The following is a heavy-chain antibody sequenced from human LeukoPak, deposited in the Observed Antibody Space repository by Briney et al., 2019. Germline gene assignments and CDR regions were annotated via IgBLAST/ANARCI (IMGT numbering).Heavy chain of an antibody. CDR1: GYTFTDYY. Sequence: LVASVKVSCKASGYTFTDYYMQWVRQAPGQGLEWMVWFNPNSGGTNYAQKFQGRVTMTRDTSISTVYMELSTLRSDDTAVYYCARGGLSSTSRFIDYWGQGTLVTVSS. D-gene: IGHD2-2*01. J-gene: IGHJ4*02. CDR3: ARGGLSSTSRFIDY. V-gene: IGHV1-2*03. CDR2: FNPNSGGT.